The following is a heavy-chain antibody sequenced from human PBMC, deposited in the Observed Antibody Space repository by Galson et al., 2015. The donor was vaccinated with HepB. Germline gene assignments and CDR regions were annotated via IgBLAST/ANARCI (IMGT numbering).Heavy chain of an antibody. CDR3: ALLGTQPSDY. D-gene: IGHD7-27*01. CDR1: GHTFTSYY. V-gene: IGHV1-46*01. Sequence: SVKVSCKASGHTFTSYYMHWVRQAPGQGLEWMGMINPNGGSPSYAPRFQGRLTMTRDPSTSTVYMEVSSLRSDDTAVYYCALLGTQPSDYWGQGTPVTVSS. CDR2: INPNGGSP. J-gene: IGHJ4*02.